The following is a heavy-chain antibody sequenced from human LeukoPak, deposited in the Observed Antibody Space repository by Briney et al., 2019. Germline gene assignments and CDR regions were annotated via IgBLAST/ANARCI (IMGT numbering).Heavy chain of an antibody. CDR1: GFTVSDNY. CDR3: ARDFYQPRNYYYGMDV. D-gene: IGHD2-2*01. J-gene: IGHJ6*02. V-gene: IGHV3-53*01. Sequence: GGPLRPSGAVAGFTVSDNYMTWVRQPPGKGLEWVTVIYSGGGTFYADSVKGRFTISRDNSKNALYLQMRSLRAEDTAVYYCARDFYQPRNYYYGMDVWGQGTTVTVSS. CDR2: IYSGGGT.